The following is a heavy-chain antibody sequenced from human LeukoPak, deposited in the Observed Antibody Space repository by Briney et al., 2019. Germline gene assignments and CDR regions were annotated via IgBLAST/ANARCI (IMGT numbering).Heavy chain of an antibody. CDR2: ISDSGGRT. V-gene: IGHV3-23*01. CDR1: GITLSNYG. CDR3: ARDLADTLEGPGN. J-gene: IGHJ4*02. D-gene: IGHD2-15*01. Sequence: GGSLRLSCAVSGITLSNYGMSWVRQAPGKGLEWVAGISDSGGRTNYADSVKGRFTISRDNPKNTLYLQMNSLRAEDTAVYFCARDLADTLEGPGNWGQGTLVTVSS.